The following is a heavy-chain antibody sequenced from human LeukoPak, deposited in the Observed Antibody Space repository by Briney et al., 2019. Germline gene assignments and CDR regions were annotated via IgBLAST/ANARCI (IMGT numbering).Heavy chain of an antibody. CDR1: GFTFSDYY. CDR3: ARDILRTTRSIDY. Sequence: SGGSLRLSCAASGFTFSDYYMSWIRQAPGKGLEWVSYISTNSNYINYADSVKGRFTISRDNAKNSLYLQMNGLRAEDTAVYYCARDILRTTRSIDYWGQGTLVTVSS. CDR2: ISTNSNYI. J-gene: IGHJ4*02. V-gene: IGHV3-11*06. D-gene: IGHD1-7*01.